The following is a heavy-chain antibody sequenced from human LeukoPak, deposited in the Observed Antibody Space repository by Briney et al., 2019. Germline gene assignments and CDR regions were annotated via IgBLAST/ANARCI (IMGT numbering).Heavy chain of an antibody. Sequence: ASVKVSCKASGYTFTGYYMHWVRQAPGQGLEWMGRINPNSGGTNYAQKFQGRVTMTRDTSISTACMELSRLRSDDTAVYYCAREEIGRPQRSYYYGGQGTRVTVSS. CDR2: INPNSGGT. CDR1: GYTFTGYY. CDR3: AREEIGRPQRSYYY. J-gene: IGHJ4*02. D-gene: IGHD5-24*01. V-gene: IGHV1-2*06.